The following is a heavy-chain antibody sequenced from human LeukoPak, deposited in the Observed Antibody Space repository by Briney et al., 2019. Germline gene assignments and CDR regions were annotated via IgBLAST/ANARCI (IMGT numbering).Heavy chain of an antibody. V-gene: IGHV4-39*01. CDR2: IYYSGST. J-gene: IGHJ4*02. CDR3: ASHSTTSGGGGY. CDR1: GGSISSSSYY. Sequence: ASETLSLACTVSGGSISSSSYYWGWIRQPPGKGLEWIGSIYYSGSTYYNPSLKSRVTISVDTSKNQFSLKLSPVTAADTAVYYCASHSTTSGGGGYWGQGTLVTVSS. D-gene: IGHD4-23*01.